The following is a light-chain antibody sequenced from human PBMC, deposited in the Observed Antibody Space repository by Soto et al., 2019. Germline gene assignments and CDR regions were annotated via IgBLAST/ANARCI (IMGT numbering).Light chain of an antibody. Sequence: QSALTQPASVSGSPGQSITTSCTGTSSDVGGYNYVSWSQQHPGKAPKLMIYEVSNRPSGVSHRFSGSKSGNTASLTISGLQAEDEADYYCSSHAGIINVVFGGGTQLTVL. CDR2: EVS. CDR1: SSDVGGYNY. J-gene: IGLJ3*02. CDR3: SSHAGIINVV. V-gene: IGLV2-14*01.